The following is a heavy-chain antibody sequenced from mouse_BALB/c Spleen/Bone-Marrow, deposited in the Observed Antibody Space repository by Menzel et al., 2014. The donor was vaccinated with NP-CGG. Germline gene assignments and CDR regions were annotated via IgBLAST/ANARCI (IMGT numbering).Heavy chain of an antibody. Sequence: VQLQQSGAELAKPGASVKMSCKASGYTFTSYWMHWVKQRPGQGLEWIEYINPSTGYTEYNQKFKDKATLTADKSSSTAYMQLCSLTSEDSAVYYCARMGVWGWGQGTSVTVSS. V-gene: IGHV1-7*01. CDR3: ARMGVWG. CDR1: GYTFTSYW. J-gene: IGHJ4*01. D-gene: IGHD2-10*02. CDR2: INPSTGYT.